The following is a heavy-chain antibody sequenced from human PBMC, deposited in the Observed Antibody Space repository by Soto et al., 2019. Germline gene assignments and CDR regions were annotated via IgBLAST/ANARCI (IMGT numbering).Heavy chain of an antibody. V-gene: IGHV4-39*01. Sequence: QLQLQESGPGLVKPSETLSLTCTVSGGSISSSSYYWGWIRQPPGKGLEWIGSIYYSGSTYYNPSLTGRFTISVDTSKNQFSLNLSSVTAADTAVYYCARQMISTIFGVVDHFDYWGQRTLVTVSS. CDR1: GGSISSSSYY. CDR3: ARQMISTIFGVVDHFDY. CDR2: IYYSGST. D-gene: IGHD3-3*01. J-gene: IGHJ4*02.